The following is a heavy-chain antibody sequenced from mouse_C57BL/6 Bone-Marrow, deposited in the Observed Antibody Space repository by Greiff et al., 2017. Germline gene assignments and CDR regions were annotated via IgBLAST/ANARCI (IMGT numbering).Heavy chain of an antibody. V-gene: IGHV1-53*01. J-gene: IGHJ1*03. CDR2: INPSNGGT. Sequence: QVQLKQPGAELVKPGASVKMSCKASCYTFTSYWITWVKQRPGQGLEWIGNINPSNGGTNYNEKFKSKATLTVDKSSSTAYMQLSRLTSEDAAVYYCAWDWYFDVWGTGTTVTVSS. D-gene: IGHD4-1*01. CDR3: AWDWYFDV. CDR1: CYTFTSYW.